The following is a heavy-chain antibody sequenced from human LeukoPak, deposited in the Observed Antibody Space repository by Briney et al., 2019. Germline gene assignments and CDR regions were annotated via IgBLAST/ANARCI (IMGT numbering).Heavy chain of an antibody. Sequence: GGSLRLSCAASGFNFSDHYMSWIRQAPGKGLEWVSYISSSGSSIYYADSVKGRFTISRDNAKNSLYLQMNSLRAEDTAVYYCASIGYCTNGVCYISAFDYWGQGTLVTVSS. J-gene: IGHJ4*02. V-gene: IGHV3-11*01. CDR2: ISSSGSSI. CDR3: ASIGYCTNGVCYISAFDY. D-gene: IGHD2-8*01. CDR1: GFNFSDHY.